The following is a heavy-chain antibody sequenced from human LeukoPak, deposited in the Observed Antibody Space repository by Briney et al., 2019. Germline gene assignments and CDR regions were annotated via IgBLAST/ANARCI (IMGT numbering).Heavy chain of an antibody. CDR1: GGSISSSSSY. CDR2: IYYSGST. V-gene: IGHV4-39*07. Sequence: SETLSLTFTVSGGSISSSSSYWGWIRQPPGKGLEWIGSIYYSGSTYYNPSLKSRVTISVDTFKNQFSLKLSSVTAADTAVYYCASDLTGALTFDYWGQGTLVTVSS. J-gene: IGHJ4*02. D-gene: IGHD1-1*01. CDR3: ASDLTGALTFDY.